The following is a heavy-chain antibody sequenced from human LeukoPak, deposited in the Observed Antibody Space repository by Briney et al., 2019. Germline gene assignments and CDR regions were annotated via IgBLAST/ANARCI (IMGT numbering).Heavy chain of an antibody. CDR2: INPGDSDT. J-gene: IGHJ4*02. V-gene: IGHV5-51*01. Sequence: PGESLKISCKGSGYRFTNYWIGWVRQMPGKGLEWMGIINPGDSDTRYSPSFQGRVTISADKSISTAYLQWSSLKASDTAMYYCARLAGSSWSDFDYWGQGTLVTVSS. CDR1: GYRFTNYW. CDR3: ARLAGSSWSDFDY. D-gene: IGHD6-13*01.